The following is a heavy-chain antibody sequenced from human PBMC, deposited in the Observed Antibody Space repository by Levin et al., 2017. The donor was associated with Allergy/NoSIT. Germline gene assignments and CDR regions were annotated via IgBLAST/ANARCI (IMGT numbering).Heavy chain of an antibody. V-gene: IGHV3-64D*06. Sequence: SCSASGFTFRTYGMHWVRQAPGKGLEFVSAVSGDGGVTDYTDSVKGRFTISRDNSKNTMYIQMSSLRTEDTAVYYCVTGGAYYYAHWGQGTLVTVSS. J-gene: IGHJ4*02. CDR3: VTGGAYYYAH. CDR1: GFTFRTYG. CDR2: VSGDGGVT. D-gene: IGHD3-10*01.